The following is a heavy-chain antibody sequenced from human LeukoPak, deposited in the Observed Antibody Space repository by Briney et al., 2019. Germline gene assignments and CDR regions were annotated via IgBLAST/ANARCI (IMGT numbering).Heavy chain of an antibody. D-gene: IGHD4-23*01. Sequence: GGSLRLSCAACGFTFSSYEMNWVRQAPGKGLEWVSYISSSGSTIYYADSVKGRFTISRDNAKNTLYLQITSPIAEDTAIYYCARVHRWPPGASGIYYFYYWGQGTLVTVSS. CDR1: GFTFSSYE. CDR3: ARVHRWPPGASGIYYFYY. J-gene: IGHJ4*02. V-gene: IGHV3-48*03. CDR2: ISSSGSTI.